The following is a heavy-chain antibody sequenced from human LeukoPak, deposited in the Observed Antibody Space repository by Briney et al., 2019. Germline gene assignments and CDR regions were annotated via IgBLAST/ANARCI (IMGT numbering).Heavy chain of an antibody. CDR2: VLYDGGNK. D-gene: IGHD2/OR15-2a*01. CDR3: AKVVAGNIDYYFDY. CDR1: GFTFSSFS. J-gene: IGHJ4*02. Sequence: GGSLRLSCAASGFTFSSFSMHWVRQAPGKGPEWVADVLYDGGNKYYADSVKGRLTISRDNSKNTVYLQMRNLRVEHTAVYYCAKVVAGNIDYYFDYWGQGILVAVSS. V-gene: IGHV3-30-3*01.